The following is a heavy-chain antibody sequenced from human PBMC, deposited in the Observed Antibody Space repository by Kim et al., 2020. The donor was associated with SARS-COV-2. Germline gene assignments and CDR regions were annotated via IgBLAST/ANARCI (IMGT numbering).Heavy chain of an antibody. CDR3: ARDRRGIIWFGELLPRADV. CDR2: ISAYNGNT. CDR1: GYTFTSYG. V-gene: IGHV1-18*01. J-gene: IGHJ6*02. Sequence: ASVKVSCKASGYTFTSYGISWVRQAPGQGLEWMGWISAYNGNTNYAQKLQGRVTMTTDTSTSTAYMELRSLRSDDTAVYYCARDRRGIIWFGELLPRADVWGQGTTVTVSS. D-gene: IGHD3-10*01.